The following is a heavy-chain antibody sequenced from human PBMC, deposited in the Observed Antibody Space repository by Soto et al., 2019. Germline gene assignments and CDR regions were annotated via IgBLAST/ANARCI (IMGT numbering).Heavy chain of an antibody. Sequence: QITLKESGPTLVKPTQTLTLTCTFSGFSLSTSGVGVGWIRQPPGKALEWLALIYWDDDKRYSPSLKSRLTITKDTSKNQVVLTMTNMDPVDTATYYCAHLPGQGEMATNSPPHFDYWGQGTLVTVSS. CDR1: GFSLSTSGVG. D-gene: IGHD5-12*01. V-gene: IGHV2-5*02. CDR3: AHLPGQGEMATNSPPHFDY. J-gene: IGHJ4*02. CDR2: IYWDDDK.